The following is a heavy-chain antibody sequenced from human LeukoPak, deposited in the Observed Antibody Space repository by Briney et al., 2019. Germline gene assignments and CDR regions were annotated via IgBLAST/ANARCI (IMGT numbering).Heavy chain of an antibody. V-gene: IGHV4-59*01. CDR2: IYYSGST. CDR3: ARVSGVLRYFDWLLYFDY. CDR1: GGSISSYY. Sequence: SETLSLTCTVSGGSISSYYWSWIRQPPGKGLEWIGYIYYSGSTNYNPSLKSRVTISVDTSKNQFSLKLSSVTAADTAVCYCARVSGVLRYFDWLLYFDYWGQGALVTVSS. D-gene: IGHD3-9*01. J-gene: IGHJ4*02.